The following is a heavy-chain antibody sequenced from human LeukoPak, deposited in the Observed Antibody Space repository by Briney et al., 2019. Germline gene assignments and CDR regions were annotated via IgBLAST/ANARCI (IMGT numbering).Heavy chain of an antibody. J-gene: IGHJ6*03. Sequence: ETLSLTCTVSGGSISSSYWSWIRQPPGRGLEWVSVIYSGGSTYYADYVKGRFTISKDNSKDTLYLQMNSLRAEDTAVYYCARDPGLYYYYYYMDVWGKGTTVTVSS. V-gene: IGHV3-53*01. CDR3: ARDPGLYYYYYYMDV. CDR1: GGSISSSY. CDR2: IYSGGST.